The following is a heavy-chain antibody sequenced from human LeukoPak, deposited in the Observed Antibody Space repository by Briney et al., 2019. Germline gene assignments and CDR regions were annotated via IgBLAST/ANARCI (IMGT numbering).Heavy chain of an antibody. CDR3: AREVGPKREYYYMDV. CDR2: IYYSGST. Sequence: SKTLSLTCTVSGGSISSSSYYWGWIRQPPGKGLEWIGSIYYSGSTYYNPSLKSRVTISVDTSKNQFSLKLSSVTAADTAVYYCAREVGPKREYYYMDVWGKGTTVTVSS. D-gene: IGHD1-26*01. V-gene: IGHV4-39*07. CDR1: GGSISSSSYY. J-gene: IGHJ6*03.